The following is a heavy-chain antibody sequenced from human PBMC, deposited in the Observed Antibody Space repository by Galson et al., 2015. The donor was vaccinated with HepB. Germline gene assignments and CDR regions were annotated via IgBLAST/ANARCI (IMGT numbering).Heavy chain of an antibody. CDR1: GFTVRNDY. Sequence: SLRLSCAASGFTVRNDYMNWVRQAPGKGLEWVSVIYSGDGTDYADSVKGRFTISRDNSKNTVYLQMSSLRADDTGVYYCVAGGSLESWGQGTLVTVSS. J-gene: IGHJ4*02. CDR3: VAGGSLES. V-gene: IGHV3-66*02. D-gene: IGHD1-14*01. CDR2: IYSGDGT.